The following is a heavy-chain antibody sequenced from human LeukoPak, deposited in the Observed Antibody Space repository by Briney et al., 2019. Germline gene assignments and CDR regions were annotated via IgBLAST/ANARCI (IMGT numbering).Heavy chain of an antibody. Sequence: GRSLRLSCAASGFTFNDFAMHWVRQAPGKGLEWVSGISWNSGSIGYADSVKGRFTISRDNAKNSLYLQMNSLRAEDTAVYYCAGGLRYFDWWGQGTLVTVSS. CDR3: AGGLRYFDW. CDR2: ISWNSGSI. D-gene: IGHD3-9*01. J-gene: IGHJ4*02. V-gene: IGHV3-9*01. CDR1: GFTFNDFA.